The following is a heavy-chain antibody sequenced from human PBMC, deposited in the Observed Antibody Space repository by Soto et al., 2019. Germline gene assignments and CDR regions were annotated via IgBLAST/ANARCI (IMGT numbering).Heavy chain of an antibody. J-gene: IGHJ4*02. V-gene: IGHV1-69*02. D-gene: IGHD1-26*01. Sequence: QVHLVQSGAEVKQPGSSVKVSCKASGGTFSTYTITWLRQAPGQGPEWMGRIIPVLGIANYAQKFQGRITITADKSTTTAYRELSSLRSEDTAVLYWVIPDNPNIDPGRDSFAYWGEGTLVTVSS. CDR2: IIPVLGIA. CDR3: VIPDNPNIDPGRDSFAY. CDR1: GGTFSTYT.